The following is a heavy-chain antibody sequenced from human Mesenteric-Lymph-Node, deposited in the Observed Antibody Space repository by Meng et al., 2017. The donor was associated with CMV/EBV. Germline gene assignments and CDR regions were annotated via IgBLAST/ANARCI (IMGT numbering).Heavy chain of an antibody. D-gene: IGHD2-21*01. CDR3: TREGGADHFYAMDV. J-gene: IGHJ6*02. V-gene: IGHV3-21*06. Sequence: GESLKISCAASGFTFSSYTMNWVRQPPGKGLEWVPSISISGTYIDYADSLQGRFTISRDNANNSMYLQMNSLRAEDTAVYYCTREGGADHFYAMDVWGQGTAVTVSS. CDR2: ISISGTYI. CDR1: GFTFSSYT.